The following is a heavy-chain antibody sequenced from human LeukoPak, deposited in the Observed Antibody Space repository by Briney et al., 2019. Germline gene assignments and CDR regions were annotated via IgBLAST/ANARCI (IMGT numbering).Heavy chain of an antibody. J-gene: IGHJ4*02. CDR2: ITSDGGFT. CDR1: GFTFSSFA. Sequence: PGGSLRLSCAASGFTFSSFAMHWVRQAPGKGLEYVSAITSDGGFTYYTNSVKGRSTISRDNSKNTLYLQMGSLRPEDMAVYYCATADFSGYYNYWGQGTLVTVSS. CDR3: ATADFSGYYNY. D-gene: IGHD3-3*01. V-gene: IGHV3-64*01.